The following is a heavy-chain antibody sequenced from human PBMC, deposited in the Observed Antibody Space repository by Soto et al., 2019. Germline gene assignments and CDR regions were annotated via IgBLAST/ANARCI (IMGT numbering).Heavy chain of an antibody. CDR3: ASGASGNYR. CDR1: GFTVSSNY. CDR2: IYSGGTT. V-gene: IGHV3-66*01. D-gene: IGHD3-10*01. Sequence: EVQLVESGGGLVQPGGSLRHSCAASGFTVSSNYMTWIRQAPGKGLEWVSNIYSGGTTSYADSVKGRFTISRDNSKNTLFLQMNSLRDDDMAVYYCASGASGNYRWGQGTLVTVSS. J-gene: IGHJ4*02.